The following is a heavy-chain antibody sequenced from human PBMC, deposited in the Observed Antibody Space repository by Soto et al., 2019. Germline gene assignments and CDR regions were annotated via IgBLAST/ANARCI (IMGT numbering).Heavy chain of an antibody. D-gene: IGHD6-19*01. V-gene: IGHV4-59*01. J-gene: IGHJ6*02. Sequence: SETLSLTCTVSGGSISSYYWSWIRQPPGKGLEWIGYIYYSGSTNYNPSLKSRVTISVDTSKNQFSLKLSSVTAADTAVYYCAGGYSSGWRTEDYYYYGMDVWGQGTTVTVSS. CDR3: AGGYSSGWRTEDYYYYGMDV. CDR2: IYYSGST. CDR1: GGSISSYY.